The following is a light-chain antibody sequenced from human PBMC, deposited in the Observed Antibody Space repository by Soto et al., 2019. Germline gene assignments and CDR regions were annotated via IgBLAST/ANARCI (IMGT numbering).Light chain of an antibody. V-gene: IGKV3-15*01. CDR3: QQYNNWPWT. CDR1: QSVNRY. CDR2: DAS. Sequence: EVVLTQSPATLSLSPGERATLSCRASQSVNRYLAWYQQKPGQAPRLLIYDASTRATGMPGRFSGSGSGTEFTLTISSLQSEDFAVYYCQQYNNWPWTFGQGTKVDIK. J-gene: IGKJ1*01.